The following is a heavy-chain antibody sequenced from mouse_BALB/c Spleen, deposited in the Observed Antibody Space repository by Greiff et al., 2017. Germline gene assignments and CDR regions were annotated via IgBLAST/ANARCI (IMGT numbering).Heavy chain of an antibody. J-gene: IGHJ4*01. Sequence: VHVKQSGPELEKPGASVKISCKASGYSFTGYNMNWVKQSNGKSLEWIGNIDPYYGGTSYNQKFKGKATLTVDKSSSTAYMQLKSLTSEDSAVYYCARCSPTGNAMDYWGQGTSVTVSS. CDR1: GYSFTGYN. V-gene: IGHV1-39*01. D-gene: IGHD4-1*01. CDR3: ARCSPTGNAMDY. CDR2: IDPYYGGT.